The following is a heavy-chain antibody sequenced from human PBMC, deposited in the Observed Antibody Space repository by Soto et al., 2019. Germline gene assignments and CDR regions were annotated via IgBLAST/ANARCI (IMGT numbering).Heavy chain of an antibody. V-gene: IGHV4-4*02. J-gene: IGHJ4*02. CDR3: ASRDPGTSVDY. D-gene: IGHD1-7*01. CDR1: GGSFTSNNW. CDR2: IYRTGST. Sequence: SETLSLTCAVSGGSFTSNNWWTWVRQPPGQGLEWIGEIYRTGSTNYNPSLKSRVTISLDKSENQFSLKVTSLTAPDTAVYYCASRDPGTSVDYWGQGTLVTV.